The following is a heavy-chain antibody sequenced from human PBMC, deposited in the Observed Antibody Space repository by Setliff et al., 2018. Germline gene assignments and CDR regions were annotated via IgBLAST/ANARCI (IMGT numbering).Heavy chain of an antibody. J-gene: IGHJ4*02. V-gene: IGHV4-39*01. D-gene: IGHD6-13*01. CDR2: LSYNGNA. CDR3: ARSQYSSRWYVIGAFDY. CDR1: SGSISSDNYY. Sequence: PSETLSLTCTVSSGSISSDNYYWGWIRQPPGKGLEWIGTLSYNGNAYYTPSLKSRVTISIDTSKNRFSLKLSSVTAADTAVYYCARSQYSSRWYVIGAFDYWGQGALVTVSS.